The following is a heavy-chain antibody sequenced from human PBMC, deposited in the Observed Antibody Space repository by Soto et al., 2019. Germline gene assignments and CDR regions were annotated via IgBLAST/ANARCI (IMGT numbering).Heavy chain of an antibody. CDR2: IKEDGSEK. V-gene: IGHV3-7*03. CDR1: GCTFSTFW. D-gene: IGHD3-10*01. Sequence: VGSLRLSCAASGCTFSTFWMDWVRQAPGKGLEWVAKIKEDGSEKYYADSVKGRFIISRDNARNSVYLQMNSLRAEDTAVYYCARVRKGNYRDYWGQGTLVTVSS. CDR3: ARVRKGNYRDY. J-gene: IGHJ4*02.